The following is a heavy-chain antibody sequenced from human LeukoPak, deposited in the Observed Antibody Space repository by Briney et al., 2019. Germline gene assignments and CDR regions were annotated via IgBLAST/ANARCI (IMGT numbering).Heavy chain of an antibody. J-gene: IGHJ4*02. Sequence: ETLSLTCTVSGGSISSGSYYWSWVRQAPGKGLEWVSVIYSGGRTYYADSVKGRFTISRDNSKNTLYLQMNRLRAEDTAVYYCARAGPSSSWHQFDYWGQGTLVTVSS. CDR1: GGSISSGSYY. V-gene: IGHV3-66*01. D-gene: IGHD6-13*01. CDR3: ARAGPSSSWHQFDY. CDR2: IYSGGRT.